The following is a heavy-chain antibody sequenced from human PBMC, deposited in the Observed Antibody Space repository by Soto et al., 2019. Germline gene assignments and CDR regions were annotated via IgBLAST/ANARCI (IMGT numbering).Heavy chain of an antibody. CDR3: AKGGLLWFGELSPYGMDV. Sequence: QVQLVESGGGVVQPGRSLRLSCAASGFTFSSYGMHWVRQAPGKGLEWVAVISYDGSNKYYADSVKGRFTISRDNSKNTLYLQMNSRRAEDTAVYYCAKGGLLWFGELSPYGMDVWGQGTTVTVSS. J-gene: IGHJ6*02. CDR1: GFTFSSYG. V-gene: IGHV3-30*18. D-gene: IGHD3-10*01. CDR2: ISYDGSNK.